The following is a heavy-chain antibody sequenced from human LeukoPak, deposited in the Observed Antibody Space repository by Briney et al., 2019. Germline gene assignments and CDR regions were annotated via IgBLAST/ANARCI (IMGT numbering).Heavy chain of an antibody. V-gene: IGHV3-30*18. D-gene: IGHD3-10*01. CDR3: AKETAGDYYGSGSYYPRAMDV. Sequence: TGGSLRLSCAASGFTVSSNYMSWVRQAPGKGLEWVAVISYDGSNKYYADSVKGRFTISRDNSKNTLYLQMNSLRAEDTAVYYCAKETAGDYYGSGSYYPRAMDVWGQGTTVTVSS. CDR1: GFTVSSNY. CDR2: ISYDGSNK. J-gene: IGHJ6*02.